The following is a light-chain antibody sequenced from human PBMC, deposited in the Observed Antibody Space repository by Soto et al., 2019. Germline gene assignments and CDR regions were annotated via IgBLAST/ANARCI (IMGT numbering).Light chain of an antibody. Sequence: QAVVTQEPSLTVSPGGTVTLTCGSSTGAVTSGLFPYWFQQKPGQAPRTLIYDTSNKHSWTPARFSGSLLGGKATLTLSGAQPEDEAEYYCLLCYSGARPVFGGGTKLTVL. J-gene: IGLJ2*01. CDR3: LLCYSGARPV. CDR2: DTS. CDR1: TGAVTSGLF. V-gene: IGLV7-46*01.